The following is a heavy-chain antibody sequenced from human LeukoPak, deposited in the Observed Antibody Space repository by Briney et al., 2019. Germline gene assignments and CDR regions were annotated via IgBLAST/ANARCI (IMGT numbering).Heavy chain of an antibody. V-gene: IGHV3-7*03. D-gene: IGHD1-26*01. J-gene: IGHJ4*02. CDR1: GFTFGTYW. CDR2: INQDGSDK. CDR3: ARDRSLGCDH. Sequence: QPGGSLRLSCAASGFTFGTYWMTWVRPAPGKGLEWVANINQDGSDKYYVDSVKGRFTISRDNARNSLYLQMNSLRVGDTAVYYCARDRSLGCDHWGQGTLVTVSS.